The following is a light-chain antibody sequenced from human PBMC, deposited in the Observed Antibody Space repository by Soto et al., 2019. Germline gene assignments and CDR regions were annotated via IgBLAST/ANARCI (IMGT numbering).Light chain of an antibody. V-gene: IGKV4-1*01. J-gene: IGKJ4*01. Sequence: DIVLTQSPDSLAVSLGERATINCKSSQRVLDSSNNKNYLAWYQQKPGQSPKLLIYWASTRESGVPDRFSGSASGTDFTLTISGLQAEDVATYFCQQYYSTPITFGGGTKVEIK. CDR2: WAS. CDR3: QQYYSTPIT. CDR1: QRVLDSSNNKNY.